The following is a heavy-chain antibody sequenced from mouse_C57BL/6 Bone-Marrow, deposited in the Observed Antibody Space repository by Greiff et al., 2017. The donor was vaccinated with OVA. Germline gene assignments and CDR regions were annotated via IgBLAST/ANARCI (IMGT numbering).Heavy chain of an antibody. V-gene: IGHV1-64*01. CDR2: IHPNSGST. J-gene: IGHJ2*01. CDR3: ARCLFITTVVAPFDY. D-gene: IGHD1-1*01. Sequence: VQLQQPGAELVKPGASVKLSCKASGYTFTSYWMHWVKQRPGQGLEWIGMIHPNSGSTNYNEKFKSKATLTVDKSSSTAYMQLSSLTSEDSAVYYCARCLFITTVVAPFDYWGQGTTLTVSS. CDR1: GYTFTSYW.